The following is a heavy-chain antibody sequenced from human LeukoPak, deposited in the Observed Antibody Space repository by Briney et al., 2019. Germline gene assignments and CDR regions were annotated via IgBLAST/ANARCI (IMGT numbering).Heavy chain of an antibody. CDR1: GFTFSSYW. Sequence: SGGSLRLSCAASGFTFSSYWMHWVRQAPGKGLVWVSRINSDGSSTSYADSVKGRFTISRDNAKNTLYLQMNSLRAEDTAVYYCASGVNSGWSFDYWGQGTLVTVSS. V-gene: IGHV3-74*01. CDR2: INSDGSST. D-gene: IGHD6-19*01. J-gene: IGHJ4*02. CDR3: ASGVNSGWSFDY.